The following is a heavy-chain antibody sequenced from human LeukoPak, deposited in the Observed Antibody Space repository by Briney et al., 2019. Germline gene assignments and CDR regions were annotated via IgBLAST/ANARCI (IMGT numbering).Heavy chain of an antibody. J-gene: IGHJ6*02. CDR1: GGSITSGSYC. V-gene: IGHV4-39*01. CDR3: ARHSGPEVYYGMDV. CDR2: IYSSGNT. Sequence: SETLSLTCSVSGGSITSGSYCCDWIRQPPGKGLECIGSIYSSGNTYYNPSLKSRVTISVDTSKNQFSLKLNSVTAADTAVYYCARHSGPEVYYGMDVWGQGTTVTVSS.